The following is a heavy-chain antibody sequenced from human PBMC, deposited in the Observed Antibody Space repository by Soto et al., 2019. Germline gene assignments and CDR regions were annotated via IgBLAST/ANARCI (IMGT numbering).Heavy chain of an antibody. J-gene: IGHJ6*02. CDR3: ARVRENIVATFPYYYGMDV. CDR2: IIPIFGTA. D-gene: IGHD5-12*01. V-gene: IGHV1-69*06. CDR1: GGTFSSYA. Sequence: SVKVSCKASGGTFSSYAISWVRQAPGQGLEWMGGIIPIFGTANYAQKFQGRVTITADKSTSTAYMELSSLRSEDTAVYYCARVRENIVATFPYYYGMDVWGQGTMVTVSS.